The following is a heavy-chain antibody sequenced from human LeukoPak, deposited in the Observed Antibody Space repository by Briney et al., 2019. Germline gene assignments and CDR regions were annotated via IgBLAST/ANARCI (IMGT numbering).Heavy chain of an antibody. CDR2: ISVYNGHT. CDR1: GYTFTSYG. V-gene: IGHV1-18*01. CDR3: ATDRDTKRNFDY. J-gene: IGHJ4*02. Sequence: ASVKVSCKASGYTFTSYGISWVRQAPGQGLEWMGWISVYNGHTNYAQKLQGRVTMTTETSTSTAYMELRSLRSDDTAVYYCATDRDTKRNFDYWGQGTLVTVSS. D-gene: IGHD3-3*01.